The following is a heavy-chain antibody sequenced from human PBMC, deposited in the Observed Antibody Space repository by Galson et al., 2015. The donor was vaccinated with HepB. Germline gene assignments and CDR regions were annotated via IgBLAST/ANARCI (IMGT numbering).Heavy chain of an antibody. CDR3: MRQMVTSPFDY. CDR2: IDPSDSYT. J-gene: IGHJ4*02. D-gene: IGHD2-21*02. V-gene: IGHV5-10-1*01. Sequence: QSGAEVKKPGESLRISCKGSEYSFTTQWISWVRQTPGKGLEWMGRIDPSDSYTSYSPSFQGHVTISVDKSISTAYLRWSSLKASDTAMYYCMRQMVTSPFDYWGQGTLVTVSS. CDR1: EYSFTTQW.